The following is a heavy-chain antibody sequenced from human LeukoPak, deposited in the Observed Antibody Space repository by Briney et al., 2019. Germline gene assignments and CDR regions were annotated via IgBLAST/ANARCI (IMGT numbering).Heavy chain of an antibody. V-gene: IGHV3-21*01. Sequence: GGSLRLSCAASGFTFSSYSMNWVRQAPGKGLEWVSSISSSSYIYYADSVKGRFTISRDNAKNSLYLQMNSLRAEDTAVYYCARESDYYYMDVWGKGTTVTVSS. CDR2: ISSSSYI. J-gene: IGHJ6*03. CDR1: GFTFSSYS. CDR3: ARESDYYYMDV.